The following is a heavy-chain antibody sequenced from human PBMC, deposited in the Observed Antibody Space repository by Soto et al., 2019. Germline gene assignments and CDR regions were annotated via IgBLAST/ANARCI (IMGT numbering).Heavy chain of an antibody. CDR2: IYYSGST. D-gene: IGHD3-10*01. CDR1: GGSISSGGYY. Sequence: QVQLQESGPGLVKPSQTLSLTCTVSGGSISSGGYYWSWIRQHPGKGLEWIGYIYYSGSTYYNPSLKSRVTIPVDTSKNQFSLNLSSVTAADTAVYYCARGADGSGSYYQNYYYYYYMDVWGKGTTVTVSS. J-gene: IGHJ6*03. CDR3: ARGADGSGSYYQNYYYYYYMDV. V-gene: IGHV4-31*03.